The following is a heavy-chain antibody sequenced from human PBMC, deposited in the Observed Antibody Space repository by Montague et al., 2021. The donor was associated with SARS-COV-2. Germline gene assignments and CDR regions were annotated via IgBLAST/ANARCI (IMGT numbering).Heavy chain of an antibody. J-gene: IGHJ4*02. CDR2: LSHDGTHM. CDR3: ASQLELLEYYFDY. Sequence: SLRLSCAASGFAFGLYTLHWVRRAPGKGLEWLAVLSHDGTHMYVADSVKGRFTISRDNSKNTLYLQMNSLRAEDTAVYYCASQLELLEYYFDYWGQGTLVTVSS. CDR1: GFAFGLYT. D-gene: IGHD3-10*01. V-gene: IGHV3-30*04.